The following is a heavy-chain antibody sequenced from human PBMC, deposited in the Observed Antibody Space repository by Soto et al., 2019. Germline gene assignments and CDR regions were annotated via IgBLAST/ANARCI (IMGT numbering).Heavy chain of an antibody. V-gene: IGHV1-3*01. CDR3: ARDAIGGPTDH. J-gene: IGHJ4*02. Sequence: QVHLVQSGTEVKRPGASVRISCKASGYTFTNYAIHWVRQAPGQGLEWMGWINPGSSKSRYAQKVQGRVTFSSDTPATSVYMEVSSLRSEDTAVYYCARDAIGGPTDHWGQGTLVTVSS. CDR1: GYTFTNYA. D-gene: IGHD1-1*01. CDR2: INPGSSKS.